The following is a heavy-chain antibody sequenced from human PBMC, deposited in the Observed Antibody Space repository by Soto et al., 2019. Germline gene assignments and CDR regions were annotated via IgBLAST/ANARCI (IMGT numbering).Heavy chain of an antibody. Sequence: GTLSLTCSVSGGSMSSNYWSWLRQSPDKGLEWLGYVFYGGTDYNPSLGGRVSMSVQTSKSQFSLTLSSVTAADTAVYYCAAYRGALYFDFWGQGIQVTVSS. J-gene: IGHJ4*02. CDR2: VFYGGT. D-gene: IGHD4-4*01. V-gene: IGHV4-59*03. CDR1: GGSMSSNY. CDR3: AAYRGALYFDF.